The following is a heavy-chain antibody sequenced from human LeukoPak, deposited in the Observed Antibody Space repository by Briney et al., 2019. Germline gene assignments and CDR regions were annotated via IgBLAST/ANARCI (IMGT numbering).Heavy chain of an antibody. CDR1: GFTVSSNY. Sequence: GGSLRLSCAASGFTVSSNYMSWVRQAPGKGLEWVSSISSSSSYIYYADSVKGRFTISRDNAKNSLYLQMNSLRAEDTAVYYCARGLRSVVQSDYWGQGTLVTVSS. J-gene: IGHJ4*02. CDR2: ISSSSSYI. V-gene: IGHV3-21*01. CDR3: ARGLRSVVQSDY. D-gene: IGHD2-15*01.